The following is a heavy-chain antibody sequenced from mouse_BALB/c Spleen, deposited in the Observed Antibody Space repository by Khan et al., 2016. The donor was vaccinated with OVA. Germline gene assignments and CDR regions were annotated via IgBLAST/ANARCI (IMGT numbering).Heavy chain of an antibody. CDR3: VRDVAYYRNDGWFAY. D-gene: IGHD2-14*01. CDR2: INPNNGYT. CDR1: GYTFTSYT. V-gene: IGHV1-4*01. Sequence: QVRLQQSGAELARPGASVKMSCKTSGYTFTSYTIHWIKLRPGQGLEWIGYINPNNGYTNYNQKFKDKATLTADKSSTTVYMQMSSLTSDDSAFYYCVRDVAYYRNDGWFAYWGQGTLVTVSA. J-gene: IGHJ3*01.